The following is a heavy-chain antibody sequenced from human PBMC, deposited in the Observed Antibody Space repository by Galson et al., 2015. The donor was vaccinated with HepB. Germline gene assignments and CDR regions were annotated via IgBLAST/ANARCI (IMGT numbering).Heavy chain of an antibody. J-gene: IGHJ4*02. Sequence: SLRLSCAASGFPFSTYAINWVRQAPGKGLEWVSGISGSGDSTYYADSVKGRFTISRDNSKNTLYLQMSSLRAEDTAVYYCAEDLDSGYKLYDYWGQGTLVTVSS. CDR1: GFPFSTYA. V-gene: IGHV3-23*01. D-gene: IGHD5-12*01. CDR3: AEDLDSGYKLYDY. CDR2: ISGSGDST.